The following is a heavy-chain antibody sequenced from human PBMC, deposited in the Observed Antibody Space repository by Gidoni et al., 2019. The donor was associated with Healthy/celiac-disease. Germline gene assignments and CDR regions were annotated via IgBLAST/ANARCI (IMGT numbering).Heavy chain of an antibody. CDR3: AKDHMDV. V-gene: IGHV3-23*01. Sequence: EVQLLESGGGWVQPGGSLRLSCAASGFTFSSYAMSWVAPAPGKGLEWVSAISGSGSSTYYAASVKGRFTISRDNSKNTLYLQMNSLRAEDTAVYYCAKDHMDVWGKGTTVTVSS. J-gene: IGHJ6*03. CDR2: ISGSGSST. CDR1: GFTFSSYA.